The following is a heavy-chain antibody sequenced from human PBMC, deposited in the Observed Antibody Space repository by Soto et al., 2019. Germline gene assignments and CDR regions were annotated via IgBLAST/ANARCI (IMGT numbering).Heavy chain of an antibody. D-gene: IGHD3-3*01. CDR1: GGTFSSYA. J-gene: IGHJ4*02. CDR2: IIPVSAPP. V-gene: IGHV1-69*13. CDR3: ATDSNYDVSNSF. Sequence: VASVKVSCKASGGTFSSYAISWVRQAPGQGLEWMGGIIPVSAPPDYAQKFQGRVSITADHSTSTVYMELSRLKSDDTAVYFCATDSNYDVSNSFWGQGTLVTVSS.